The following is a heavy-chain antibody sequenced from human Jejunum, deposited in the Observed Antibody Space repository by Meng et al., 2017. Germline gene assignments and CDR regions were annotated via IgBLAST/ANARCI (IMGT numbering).Heavy chain of an antibody. V-gene: IGHV4-39*01. D-gene: IGHD3-10*01. Sequence: HLQLQESGPRLVKASETLSLTCTVSGGSISGSYDYWGWIRQPPGKGLDWTGTISYSGSTYYNPSLTSRVTISMDTSKNQFSLKLSSVTAADTAVYYCARHFSGSGTWFFDSWGQGVLVTVSS. J-gene: IGHJ4*02. CDR2: ISYSGST. CDR3: ARHFSGSGTWFFDS. CDR1: GGSISGSYDY.